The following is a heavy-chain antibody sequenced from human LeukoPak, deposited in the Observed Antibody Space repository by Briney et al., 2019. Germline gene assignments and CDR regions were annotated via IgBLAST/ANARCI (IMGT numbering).Heavy chain of an antibody. V-gene: IGHV3-7*01. J-gene: IGHJ6*03. Sequence: PGGSLRLSCAASGFAFSSSWMSWVRQAPGEGLEWVANIKQDGSETYYVDSLKGRFTVSRDNAKNSVYLQMNNLRAEDTAVYYCARRAPGYCITTSCPDTYYYYYYMDVWGKGTTVTVSS. CDR1: GFAFSSSW. CDR2: IKQDGSET. D-gene: IGHD2-2*01. CDR3: ARRAPGYCITTSCPDTYYYYYYMDV.